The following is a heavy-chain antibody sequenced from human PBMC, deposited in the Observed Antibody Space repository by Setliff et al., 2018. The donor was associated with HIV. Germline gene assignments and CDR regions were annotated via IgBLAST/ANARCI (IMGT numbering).Heavy chain of an antibody. CDR2: INTNTGNP. D-gene: IGHD4-17*01. V-gene: IGHV7-4-1*02. J-gene: IGHJ3*02. CDR1: GYTFTSYA. CDR3: ARDSPTGAFDI. Sequence: RPSVKVSCKASGYTFTSYAMNWVRQAPGQGLEWMGWINTNTGNPTYAQGFTGRFVFSLDTSVSTAYLQISSLKAEDTAVYYCARDSPTGAFDIWGQGTMVTVSS.